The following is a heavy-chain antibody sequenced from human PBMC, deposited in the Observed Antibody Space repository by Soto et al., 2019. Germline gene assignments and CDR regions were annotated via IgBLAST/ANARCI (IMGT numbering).Heavy chain of an antibody. Sequence: EVQLVESGGGLVQPGGSLRLSCAASGFPFSSYSMDWVRQAPGQGLEWISYITTSSHTIYYADSVRGRFTISRDNAKNSLFLQMNSVRDEDTAVYYWARHGIQVSHDVWGQGTTVIVSS. CDR1: GFPFSSYS. CDR2: ITTSSHTI. V-gene: IGHV3-48*02. D-gene: IGHD5-18*01. CDR3: ARHGIQVSHDV. J-gene: IGHJ6*02.